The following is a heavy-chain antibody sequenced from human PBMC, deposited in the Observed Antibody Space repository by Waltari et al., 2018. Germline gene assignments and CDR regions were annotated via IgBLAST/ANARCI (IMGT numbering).Heavy chain of an antibody. V-gene: IGHV1-2*02. CDR1: GYTFPGYY. CDR2: INPYSGGT. CDR3: ATAPDAFQIIN. Sequence: QVHLVQSGAAVKKPGASVKVSCKTSGYTFPGYYMYWVRPAPVQGREWMGWINPYSGGTAYAQKFQDRVTLTRDTSISTAYMELNRLISDDSAMYYCATAPDAFQIINWGQGTLVTVSS. D-gene: IGHD2-2*01. J-gene: IGHJ4*02.